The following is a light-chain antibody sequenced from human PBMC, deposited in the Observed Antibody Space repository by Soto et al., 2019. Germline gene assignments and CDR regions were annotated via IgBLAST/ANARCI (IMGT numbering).Light chain of an antibody. CDR3: AAWDDSLNGFV. CDR1: SSNIGASS. V-gene: IGLV1-44*01. CDR2: TDN. J-gene: IGLJ1*01. Sequence: QSVLTQPPSASGTPGHRVTMSCSGSSSNIGASSVHWFQQLPGAAPKLLIHTDNNRPSGVPDRFSGSKSGTSASLAITGLQSEDEADYFCAAWDDSLNGFVFGTGTRSPS.